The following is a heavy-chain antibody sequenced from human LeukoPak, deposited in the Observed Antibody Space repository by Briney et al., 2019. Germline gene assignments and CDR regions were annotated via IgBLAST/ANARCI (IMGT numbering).Heavy chain of an antibody. V-gene: IGHV1-18*01. CDR1: GYTFTSYG. CDR3: ARGPTVVVAATGVDY. D-gene: IGHD2-15*01. CDR2: ISAYNGNT. J-gene: IGHJ4*01. Sequence: ASVKVSCKASGYTFTSYGISWVRQAPGQGLEWMGWISAYNGNTNYAQKLQGRVTMTTDTSTSTAYMELRSLRSDDTAVYYCARGPTVVVAATGVDYWGQEPWSPSPQ.